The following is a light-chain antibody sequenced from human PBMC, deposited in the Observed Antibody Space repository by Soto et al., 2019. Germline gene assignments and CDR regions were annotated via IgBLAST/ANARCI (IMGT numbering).Light chain of an antibody. Sequence: IVLTHSPATLSLSPGERATLSCGASQSVNSYYLAWCRQKPGQTPTLLIYGASRRATGIPDRFSGGGSGTDFTLTISRLEPEDFAVYYCEQYNGSPLTFGGGTKVDI. CDR1: QSVNSYY. V-gene: IGKV3-20*01. CDR3: EQYNGSPLT. J-gene: IGKJ4*01. CDR2: GAS.